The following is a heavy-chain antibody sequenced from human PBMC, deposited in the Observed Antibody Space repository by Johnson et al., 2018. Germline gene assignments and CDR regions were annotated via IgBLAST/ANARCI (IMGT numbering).Heavy chain of an antibody. CDR1: GFIFNTYG. CDR3: ARDNGVFWSGYYAAYYYYYMDF. CDR2: IWSDGSNK. J-gene: IGHJ6*03. Sequence: QVQLVQSGGGVVQHGRSLRLSCAASGFIFNTYGMHWVRQAPGKGLEWVAVIWSDGSNKYYAYSVKGRFTISRENSTNTLYLQMNSLGAEDTAVYYCARDNGVFWSGYYAAYYYYYMDFWGKGTTVTVSS. D-gene: IGHD3-3*01. V-gene: IGHV3-33*01.